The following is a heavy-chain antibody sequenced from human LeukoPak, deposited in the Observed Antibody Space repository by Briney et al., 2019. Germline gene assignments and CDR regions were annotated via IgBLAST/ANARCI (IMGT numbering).Heavy chain of an antibody. V-gene: IGHV1-24*01. CDR3: ATGPFYYDSSGWIIAY. J-gene: IGHJ4*02. D-gene: IGHD3-22*01. CDR1: GYTLTELS. CDR2: FDPEDGET. Sequence: ASVKVSCKVSGYTLTELSMHWVRQAPGKGLEWMGGFDPEDGETIYAQKSQGRVTMTEDTSTDTAYMELSSLRSEDTAVYYCATGPFYYDSSGWIIAYWGQGTLVTVSS.